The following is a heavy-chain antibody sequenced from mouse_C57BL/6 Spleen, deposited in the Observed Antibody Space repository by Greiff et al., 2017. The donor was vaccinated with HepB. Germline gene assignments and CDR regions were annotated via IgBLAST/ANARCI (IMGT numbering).Heavy chain of an antibody. V-gene: IGHV1-85*01. D-gene: IGHD1-1*01. Sequence: QVQLQQSGPELVKPGASVKLSCKASGYTFTSYDINWVKQRPGQGLEWIGWIYPRDGSTKYNEKFKGKAPLTVDTSSSTAYMELHSLTSEDSAVYFCARGDYYGSSSAWFAYWGQGTLVTVSA. CDR3: ARGDYYGSSSAWFAY. CDR2: IYPRDGST. CDR1: GYTFTSYD. J-gene: IGHJ3*01.